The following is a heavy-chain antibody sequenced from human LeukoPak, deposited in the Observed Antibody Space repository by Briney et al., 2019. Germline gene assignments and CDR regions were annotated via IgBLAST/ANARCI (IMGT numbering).Heavy chain of an antibody. J-gene: IGHJ4*02. D-gene: IGHD3-22*01. Sequence: HPGGSLRLSCAASGFTFSSYWMSWVRQAPGKGLEWVANIKQDGSEKDYVDSVKGRFTISRDNTNNSLYLQMDSLRVEDTAVYYCARKGGYSSGYYYWGQGTPVTVSS. V-gene: IGHV3-7*01. CDR3: ARKGGYSSGYYY. CDR1: GFTFSSYW. CDR2: IKQDGSEK.